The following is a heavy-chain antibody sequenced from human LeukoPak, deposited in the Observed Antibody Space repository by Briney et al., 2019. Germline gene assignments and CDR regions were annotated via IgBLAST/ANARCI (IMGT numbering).Heavy chain of an antibody. Sequence: EPSETLSLTCTVSGGSISSGGYYWSWIRQHPGKGLEWIGYIYYSGSTYYNPSLKSRVTISVDTSKNQFSLKLSSVTAADTAVYYCARAPQDRDDITMMSMESWFDPWGQGTLVTVSS. CDR3: ARAPQDRDDITMMSMESWFDP. J-gene: IGHJ5*02. CDR2: IYYSGST. V-gene: IGHV4-31*03. CDR1: GGSISSGGYY. D-gene: IGHD3-22*01.